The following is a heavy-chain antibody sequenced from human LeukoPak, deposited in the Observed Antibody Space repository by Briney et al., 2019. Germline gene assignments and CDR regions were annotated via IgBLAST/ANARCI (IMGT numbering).Heavy chain of an antibody. Sequence: GGSLRLSCLASKFTFNNYAMTWVRQAPGKGLEWVSAISGSGGSTYYADSVKGRFTISRDNSKNTLYLQMNSLRAEDTAVYYCAKGLVVAATEDYWGQGTLVTVSS. V-gene: IGHV3-23*01. D-gene: IGHD2-15*01. CDR3: AKGLVVAATEDY. J-gene: IGHJ4*02. CDR1: KFTFNNYA. CDR2: ISGSGGST.